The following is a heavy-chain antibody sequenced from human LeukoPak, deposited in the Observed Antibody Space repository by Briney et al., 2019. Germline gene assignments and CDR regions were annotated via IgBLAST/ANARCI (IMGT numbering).Heavy chain of an antibody. J-gene: IGHJ4*02. Sequence: SETLSLTCTVSGGSISSYYWSWIRQPAGKGLEWIGRIYTSGSTNYNPSLKSRVTMSVDTSKNQFSLKLSPVTAADTAVYYCAREGLAYDSSGYYFHFDYWGQGTLVTVSS. D-gene: IGHD3-22*01. CDR2: IYTSGST. V-gene: IGHV4-4*07. CDR1: GGSISSYY. CDR3: AREGLAYDSSGYYFHFDY.